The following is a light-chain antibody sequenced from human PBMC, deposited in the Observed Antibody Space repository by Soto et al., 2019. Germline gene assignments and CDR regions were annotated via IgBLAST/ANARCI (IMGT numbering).Light chain of an antibody. CDR3: LQDYNYPYT. J-gene: IGKJ2*01. CDR2: AAS. Sequence: AIQMTQSPSSLSASVGDRVTITCRASQGIRNDLGWYQQKPGKAPKLLIYAASSLQSGVPSRYSGSGSGTDCTLTISSLQPEDFATYYCLQDYNYPYTFGQGTKLEIK. V-gene: IGKV1-6*01. CDR1: QGIRND.